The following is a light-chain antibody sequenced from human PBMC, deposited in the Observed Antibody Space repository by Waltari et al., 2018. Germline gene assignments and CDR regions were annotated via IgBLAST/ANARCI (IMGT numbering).Light chain of an antibody. CDR1: QSVGTY. CDR3: QQRSSWTPHT. Sequence: EIVLTQSPATLSLSRGETATLSCRASQSVGTYLAWYQKKPSQAPRLLIYDAANRATGIPARFRGSGSGTDFTLTIDSLEPEDFALYYCQQRSSWTPHTFGQGARLEIK. J-gene: IGKJ2*01. V-gene: IGKV3-11*01. CDR2: DAA.